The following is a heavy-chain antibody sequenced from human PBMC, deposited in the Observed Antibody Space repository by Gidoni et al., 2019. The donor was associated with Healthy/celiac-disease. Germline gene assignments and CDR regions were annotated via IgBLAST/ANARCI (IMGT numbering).Heavy chain of an antibody. CDR3: ASTIFGVFMRGYYFDY. V-gene: IGHV4-34*01. J-gene: IGHJ4*02. CDR2: SNHSGSP. D-gene: IGHD3-3*01. Sequence: QGQLQQWGAGRLTPSETLSLTCDVYGGSFSGYYWSRLRQPPGKGLEWFGESNHSGSPPSTPSLKSRVTFSVVTSKIQFSLKLSSVTAADTSVSYCASTIFGVFMRGYYFDYWGQGTLVTVSS. CDR1: GGSFSGYY.